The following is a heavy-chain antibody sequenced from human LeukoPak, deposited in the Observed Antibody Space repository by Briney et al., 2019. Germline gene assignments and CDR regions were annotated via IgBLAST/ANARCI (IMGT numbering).Heavy chain of an antibody. V-gene: IGHV3-53*01. J-gene: IGHJ4*02. CDR3: ARGDSRAYRDYYFDY. Sequence: GGSLRLSCAASGFTVSSSYMSWVRQAPGKGLEWVSVIYSGGSTYYADSVKGRFTISRDNSKNTLYLQMNSLRAEDTAVYYCARGDSRAYRDYYFDYWGQGTLVTVSS. D-gene: IGHD4-17*01. CDR1: GFTVSSSY. CDR2: IYSGGST.